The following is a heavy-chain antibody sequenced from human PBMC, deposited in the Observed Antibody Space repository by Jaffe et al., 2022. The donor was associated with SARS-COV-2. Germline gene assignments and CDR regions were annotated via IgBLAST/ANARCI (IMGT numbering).Heavy chain of an antibody. Sequence: QLQLQEPGPGLLEPSETLSITCTVSGGPIRSSGSYWGWIRQPPGKGLEWIGSISYSGSTYHNPSLRTRVTISVDTSKNQFSLKLSSVTAADTAVYYCARHRYSNTWPSSYDYWGQGTLVTVSS. CDR1: GGPIRSSGSY. V-gene: IGHV4-39*01. CDR2: ISYSGST. D-gene: IGHD6-13*01. J-gene: IGHJ4*02. CDR3: ARHRYSNTWPSSYDY.